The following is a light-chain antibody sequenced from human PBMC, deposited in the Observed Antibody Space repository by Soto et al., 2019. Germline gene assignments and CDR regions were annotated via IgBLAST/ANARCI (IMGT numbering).Light chain of an antibody. CDR2: DVT. V-gene: IGLV2-11*01. J-gene: IGLJ1*01. CDR3: CSFAGSYSDV. CDR1: SSDVGRYDY. Sequence: QSVLTQPRSVSGSPGQSVTISCTGTSSDVGRYDYVSWYQQYPGEAPKLIIYDVTERPSGVPDRFSGSKSGNTASLTISGLRAEDEAAYSCCSFAGSYSDVFGGGTKVTVL.